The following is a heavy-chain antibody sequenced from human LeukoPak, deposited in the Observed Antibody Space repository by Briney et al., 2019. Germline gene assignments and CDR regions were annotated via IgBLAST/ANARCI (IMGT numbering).Heavy chain of an antibody. Sequence: PSETLSPTCTVSGDSVTTTNFYWGWIRQAPGKGLEWIGSLYYGVNTYYKPSLKSRVTISVDTSLNQFSLILTSVTAADTGVYYCARLRVQQLASSYYMDVWGKGTTVTVSS. D-gene: IGHD6-13*01. J-gene: IGHJ6*03. CDR2: LYYGVNT. CDR3: ARLRVQQLASSYYMDV. CDR1: GDSVTTTNFY. V-gene: IGHV4-39*01.